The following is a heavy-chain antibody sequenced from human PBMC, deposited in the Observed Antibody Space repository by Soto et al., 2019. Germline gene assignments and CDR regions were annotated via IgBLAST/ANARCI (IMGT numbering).Heavy chain of an antibody. D-gene: IGHD3-10*01. Sequence: GSLRLSCAASGFTFSSYGMHWVRQAPGKGLEWVAVISYDGSNKYYADSVKGRFTISRDNSKNTLYLQMNSLRAEDTAVYYCAKGPIRGKGLDYWGQGTLVTVSS. J-gene: IGHJ4*02. CDR2: ISYDGSNK. V-gene: IGHV3-30*18. CDR1: GFTFSSYG. CDR3: AKGPIRGKGLDY.